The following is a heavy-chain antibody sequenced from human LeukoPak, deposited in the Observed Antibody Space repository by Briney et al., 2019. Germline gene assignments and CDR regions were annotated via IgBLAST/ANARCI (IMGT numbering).Heavy chain of an antibody. V-gene: IGHV3-30-3*01. CDR1: GFTFSSYA. CDR2: ISYDGSNK. CDR3: ARGGGSPFDY. D-gene: IGHD1-26*01. Sequence: GRSLRLSCAASGFTFSSYAMHWVRQAPGKGLEWVAVISYDGSNKYYADSVKGRFTISRDNSKNTLYLQMNSLRAEDTAVYYCARGGGSPFDYWGQGTLVTVSS. J-gene: IGHJ4*02.